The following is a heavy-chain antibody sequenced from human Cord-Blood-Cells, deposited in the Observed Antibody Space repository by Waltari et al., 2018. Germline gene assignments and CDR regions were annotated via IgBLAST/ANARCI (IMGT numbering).Heavy chain of an antibody. J-gene: IGHJ4*02. CDR1: GYTFTGYY. CDR2: INPNSGGT. CDR3: ARASITIFGVVIIRFDY. D-gene: IGHD3-3*01. V-gene: IGHV1-2*02. Sequence: QVQLVQSGAEVKKPGASVKVSCKASGYTFTGYYMHWVRQSPGQGLEWMGWINPNSGGTNYAQKFQGRVTMTRDTSISTAYMELSRLRSDDTAVYYCARASITIFGVVIIRFDYWGQGTLVTVSS.